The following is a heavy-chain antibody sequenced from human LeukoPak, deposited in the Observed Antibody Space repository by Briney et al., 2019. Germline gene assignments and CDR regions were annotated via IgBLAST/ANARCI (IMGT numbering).Heavy chain of an antibody. Sequence: SETLSLTCTVSGGSISSSSYYWGWIRQPPGKGLEWIGSIYYSGSTYYNPSLKSRVTISGDTSKNQFSLKLSSVTAADTAVYYCARSTLGYCSGGSCSWFDPWGQGTLVTVSS. J-gene: IGHJ5*02. CDR3: ARSTLGYCSGGSCSWFDP. D-gene: IGHD2-15*01. CDR1: GGSISSSSYY. CDR2: IYYSGST. V-gene: IGHV4-39*07.